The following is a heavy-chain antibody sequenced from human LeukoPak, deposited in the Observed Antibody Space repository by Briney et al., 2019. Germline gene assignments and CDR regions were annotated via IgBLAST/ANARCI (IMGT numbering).Heavy chain of an antibody. CDR3: ARLPHGYCSSTSCT. CDR2: INHSGST. Sequence: SETLSLTCAVYGGSFSGYYWSWIRQLPGKGLEWIGEINHSGSTNYNPSLKSRVTISVDTSKNQFSLKLSSVTAADTAVYYCARLPHGYCSSTSCTWGQGTLVTVSS. D-gene: IGHD2-2*01. V-gene: IGHV4-34*01. J-gene: IGHJ4*02. CDR1: GGSFSGYY.